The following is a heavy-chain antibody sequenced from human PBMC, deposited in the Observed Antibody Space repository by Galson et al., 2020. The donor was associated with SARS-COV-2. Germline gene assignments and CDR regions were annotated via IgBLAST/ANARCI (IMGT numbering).Heavy chain of an antibody. CDR1: GYSISSSYY. CDR2: IYKSGTT. V-gene: IGHV4-38-2*02. Sequence: SETLSLTCTVSGYSISSSYYRGWTRHPPGNGLEFIGSIYKSGTTYYNPSLRSRVTISVDTSQNQFSLELTSVTAADTAVYYCARILDYWGQGTLVTVSS. J-gene: IGHJ4*02. CDR3: ARILDY.